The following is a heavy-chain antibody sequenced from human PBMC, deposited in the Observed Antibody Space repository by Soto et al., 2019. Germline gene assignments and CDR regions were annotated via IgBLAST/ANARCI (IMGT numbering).Heavy chain of an antibody. V-gene: IGHV1-69*06. CDR3: ARDGWRQYGVIYY. J-gene: IGHJ4*02. CDR1: GGTFSSYS. D-gene: IGHD2-21*01. CDR2: IIPIFGTA. Sequence: QVQLVQSGAEVKKPGSSVKVSCKASGGTFSSYSINWVRQAPGQGLECMGEIIPIFGTANYVQKFQGRVTITEDKCTSTTYMEHRSLRSEDTAVYYCARDGWRQYGVIYYWGQGTLVIISS.